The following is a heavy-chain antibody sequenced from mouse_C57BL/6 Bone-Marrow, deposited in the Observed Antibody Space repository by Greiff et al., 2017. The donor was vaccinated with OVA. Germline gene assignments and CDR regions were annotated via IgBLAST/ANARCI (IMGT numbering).Heavy chain of an antibody. CDR1: GFSLTSYG. J-gene: IGHJ3*01. Sequence: QVQLQQSGPGLVQPSQSLSITCTVSGFSLTSYGVHWVRQPPGKGLEWLGVICSGGSTDYNAAFISRLSISKDNSNSKVFFKMNSLQADDTAIYYCAKIGPLRRGAYWGQGTLVTVSA. D-gene: IGHD2-12*01. CDR2: ICSGGST. V-gene: IGHV2-4*01. CDR3: AKIGPLRRGAY.